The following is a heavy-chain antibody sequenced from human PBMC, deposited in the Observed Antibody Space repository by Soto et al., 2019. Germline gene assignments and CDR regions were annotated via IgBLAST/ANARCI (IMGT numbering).Heavy chain of an antibody. CDR3: AKERDCGGVCFYFDF. V-gene: IGHV3-43*01. J-gene: IGHJ4*02. CDR1: GFDFNRFT. CDR2: IRGDGTDI. D-gene: IGHD2-21*01. Sequence: EVQLVQSGGRVVPPGGSLRISCAASGFDFNRFTMHWVRQTPERGLEWVSYIRGDGTDIRYADSVRGRFTISRDNTKNSPYLQMYSLTTEDTALSYCAKERDCGGVCFYFDFWGQGALVTVSA.